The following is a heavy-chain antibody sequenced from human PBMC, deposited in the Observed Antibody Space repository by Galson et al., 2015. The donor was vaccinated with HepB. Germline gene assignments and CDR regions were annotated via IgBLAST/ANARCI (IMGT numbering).Heavy chain of an antibody. CDR2: ISGSGGST. D-gene: IGHD6-19*01. CDR3: AKGLRGVRIAVAGTKGYGMDV. V-gene: IGHV3-23*01. CDR1: GFTFSSYA. Sequence: SLRLSCAASGFTFSSYAMRWVRKAPGKGLEWVSAISGSGGSTYYADSVKGRFTISRDNSKYTLYLQMNSRRAEDTAVYYCAKGLRGVRIAVAGTKGYGMDVWGQGTTVTVSS. J-gene: IGHJ6*02.